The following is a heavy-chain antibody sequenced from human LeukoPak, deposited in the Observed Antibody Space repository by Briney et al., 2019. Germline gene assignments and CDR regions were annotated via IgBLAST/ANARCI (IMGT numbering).Heavy chain of an antibody. CDR1: GFTFDDYG. Sequence: PGGSLRLSCAASGFTFDDYGMSWVRQAPGKGLEWVSGIDRNGDSTGYADSVEGRFTISRDNAKNSLYLQMNSLRAEDTAVYYCARRHYSDSSGHGYYFDYWGQGTLVTVSS. V-gene: IGHV3-20*04. CDR3: ARRHYSDSSGHGYYFDY. CDR2: IDRNGDST. J-gene: IGHJ4*02. D-gene: IGHD3-22*01.